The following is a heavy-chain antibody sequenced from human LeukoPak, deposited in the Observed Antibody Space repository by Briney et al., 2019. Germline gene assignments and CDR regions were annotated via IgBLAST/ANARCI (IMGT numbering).Heavy chain of an antibody. CDR2: ISSSSSYI. CDR3: ARVQQWLVLDH. V-gene: IGHV3-21*01. D-gene: IGHD6-19*01. CDR1: GFTFSSYS. J-gene: IGHJ4*02. Sequence: GGSLRLSCAASGFTFSSYSMNWVRQATGKGLEWVSSISSSSSYIYYADSVKGRFTISRDNAKNSLYLQMNSLRAEDTAVYYCARVQQWLVLDHWGQGTLVTVSS.